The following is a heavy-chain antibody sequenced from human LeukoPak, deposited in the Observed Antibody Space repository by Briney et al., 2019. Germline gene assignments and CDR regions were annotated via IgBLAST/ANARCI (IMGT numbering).Heavy chain of an antibody. CDR1: GGSISSYY. D-gene: IGHD3-22*01. CDR2: IYTSGST. J-gene: IGHJ4*02. V-gene: IGHV4-4*07. Sequence: PSETLSLTCTVSGGSISSYYWSWIRQPAGKGLEWIGRIYTSGSTNYNSSLKSRVTISVDKSKNHFSLNLSSVTAADTAVYYCARVGYHYYDSTGYSNFGYWGQGTLVTVSS. CDR3: ARVGYHYYDSTGYSNFGY.